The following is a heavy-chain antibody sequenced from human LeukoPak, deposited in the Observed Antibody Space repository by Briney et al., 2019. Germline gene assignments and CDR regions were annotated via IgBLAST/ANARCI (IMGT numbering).Heavy chain of an antibody. Sequence: GGTLRLSCAASGFPISTNGMSWVRQAPGKGLEWVSGIVGGDGGTYYADSVKGRFIISRDNSKNTLYVQMNSLRAEDTAVYYCARGALYYMDVWGKGTTVTISS. CDR1: GFPISTNG. V-gene: IGHV3-23*01. J-gene: IGHJ6*03. CDR2: IVGGDGGT. CDR3: ARGALYYMDV.